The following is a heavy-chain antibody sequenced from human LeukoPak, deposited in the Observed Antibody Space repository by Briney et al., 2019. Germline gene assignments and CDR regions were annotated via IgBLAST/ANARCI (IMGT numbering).Heavy chain of an antibody. V-gene: IGHV1-69*01. CDR3: ARESNYYDSSVYYYGY. CDR1: GGTFSSYA. Sequence: GSSVKVSCKASGGTFSSYAISWVRQAPGQGLEWMGGIIPIFGTANYAQKFQGRVTITADESTSTAYMELSSLRSEDTAVYYCARESNYYDSSVYYYGYWGQGTLVTVSS. CDR2: IIPIFGTA. J-gene: IGHJ4*02. D-gene: IGHD3-22*01.